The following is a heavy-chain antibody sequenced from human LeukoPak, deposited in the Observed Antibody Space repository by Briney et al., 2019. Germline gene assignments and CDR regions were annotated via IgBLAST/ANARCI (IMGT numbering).Heavy chain of an antibody. CDR1: GYTFTGYY. V-gene: IGHV1-2*02. D-gene: IGHD3-3*01. Sequence: ASVKVSCKASGYTFTGYYMHWVRQAPGQGLEWMGWINPNSGGTNYAQKFQGRVTMTRDTSISTADMELSRLRSDDTAVYYCARAAGGGYYDFWSGYYNSLFDYWGQGTLVTVSS. CDR3: ARAAGGGYYDFWSGYYNSLFDY. CDR2: INPNSGGT. J-gene: IGHJ4*02.